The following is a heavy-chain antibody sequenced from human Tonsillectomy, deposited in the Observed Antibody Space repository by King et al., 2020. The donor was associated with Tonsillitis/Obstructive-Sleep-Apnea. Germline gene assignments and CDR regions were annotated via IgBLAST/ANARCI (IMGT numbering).Heavy chain of an antibody. CDR3: ARDTRRVVTGGY. D-gene: IGHD2-21*02. CDR1: GFTFSSYE. CDR2: ISSSGSTI. J-gene: IGHJ4*02. Sequence: QLVQSGGGLVQPGGSLRLSCAASGFTFSSYEMNWVRQAPGKGLEWVSYISSSGSTIYYADSVKGRFTISRDNAKYSLYLQMNSLRGEDTAVYYCARDTRRVVTGGYWGQGTLVTVSS. V-gene: IGHV3-48*03.